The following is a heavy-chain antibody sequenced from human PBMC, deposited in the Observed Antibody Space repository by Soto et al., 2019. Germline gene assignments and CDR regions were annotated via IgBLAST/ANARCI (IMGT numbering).Heavy chain of an antibody. V-gene: IGHV4-34*01. CDR1: GGSFSDYY. Sequence: SETLSLTCAVYGGSFSDYYWSWIRQPPGTGLEWIGEINHSGSTNYNPSLKSRVTISVDTSKNQFSLKLTSVTAADTAVYYCARDKITGLFDYWGQGTLVTVAS. J-gene: IGHJ4*02. CDR3: ARDKITGLFDY. D-gene: IGHD2-8*02. CDR2: INHSGST.